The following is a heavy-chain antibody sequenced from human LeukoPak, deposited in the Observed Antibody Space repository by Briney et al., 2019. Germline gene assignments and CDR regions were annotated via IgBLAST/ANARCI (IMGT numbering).Heavy chain of an antibody. CDR1: GGSISNYY. Sequence: SETLSLTCTVSGGSISNYYWSWIRQPAGKGLEWIGRIYTSGTTHYNPSLKSRVTMSVDTSKNQFSLNLSSVTAADTAVYYCARDRFEVGTLEYWGQGTLVTVSS. CDR3: ARDRFEVGTLEY. V-gene: IGHV4-4*07. J-gene: IGHJ4*02. D-gene: IGHD1-26*01. CDR2: IYTSGTT.